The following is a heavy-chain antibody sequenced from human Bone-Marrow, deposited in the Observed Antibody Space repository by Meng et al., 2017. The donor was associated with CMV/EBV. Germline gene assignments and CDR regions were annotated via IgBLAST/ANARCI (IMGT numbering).Heavy chain of an antibody. CDR2: IKHSGDT. CDR1: GGYFSGYY. D-gene: IGHD3-16*01. Sequence: SLTCAVYGGYFSGYYWSWIRQPPGKGLEWIGEIKHSGDTNYNPSLKSRVTISLDMSKNQFSLNLKSVTAADTAVYFCARDEEGILGHWGQGTLVTVSS. J-gene: IGHJ4*02. V-gene: IGHV4-34*01. CDR3: ARDEEGILGH.